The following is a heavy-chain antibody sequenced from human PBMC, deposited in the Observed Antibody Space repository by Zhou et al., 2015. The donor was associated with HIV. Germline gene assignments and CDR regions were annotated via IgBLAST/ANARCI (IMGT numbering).Heavy chain of an antibody. V-gene: IGHV1-2*06. D-gene: IGHD3-10*01. CDR3: ARAFMNLYYGSGIGGDI. Sequence: QVQLVQSGAEVKKPGASVKVSCKASGYTFTGYYMHWVRQAPGQGLEWMGRINPNSGGTNYAQKFQGRVTMTRDTSISTAYMELSRLRSDDTAVYYCARAFMNLYYGSGIGGDIWGQGTMVTVSS. CDR1: GYTFTGYY. J-gene: IGHJ3*02. CDR2: INPNSGGT.